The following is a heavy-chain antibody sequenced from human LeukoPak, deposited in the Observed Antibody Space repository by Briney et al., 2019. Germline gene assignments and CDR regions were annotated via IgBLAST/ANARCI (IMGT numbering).Heavy chain of an antibody. CDR2: INSDGSST. Sequence: GGSLRLSCAASGFTFSSAWMHWVRQTPGKGLVWVLRINSDGSSTNYADSVKGRFTISRDNAKNMVNLQMNSLRAEDTAIYYCTRDYSYAMAVWGQGTTVTVSS. V-gene: IGHV3-74*01. CDR1: GFTFSSAW. CDR3: TRDYSYAMAV. D-gene: IGHD2-21*01. J-gene: IGHJ6*02.